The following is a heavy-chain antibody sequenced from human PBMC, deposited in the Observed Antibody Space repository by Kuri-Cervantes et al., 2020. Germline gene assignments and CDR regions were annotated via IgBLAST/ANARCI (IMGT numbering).Heavy chain of an antibody. V-gene: IGHV6-1*01. CDR3: ARRYDFWSGYYSGYFDY. J-gene: IGHJ4*02. Sequence: SQTLSLTCAISGDSVSSNSAAWNWIRQSPSRGLEWLGRTYYRSKWYNDYAVSVKSRITINPDTSKNQFSLQLNSVTAADTAMYYCARRYDFWSGYYSGYFDYWGQGTLVTVSS. CDR2: TYYRSKWYN. CDR1: GDSVSSNSAA. D-gene: IGHD3-3*01.